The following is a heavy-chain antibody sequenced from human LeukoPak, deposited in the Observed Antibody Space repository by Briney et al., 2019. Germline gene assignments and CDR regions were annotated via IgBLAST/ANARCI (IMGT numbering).Heavy chain of an antibody. CDR2: IGTAGDT. V-gene: IGHV3-13*01. CDR1: GFTVSSNY. CDR3: ARGPRRSRYFDL. J-gene: IGHJ2*01. Sequence: GGSLRLSCAASGFTVSSNYMSWVRQAPGKGLEWVSAIGTAGDTYYPGSVKGRFTISRENAKNSLYLQMNSLRAGDTAVYYCARGPRRSRYFDLWGRGTLVTVSS.